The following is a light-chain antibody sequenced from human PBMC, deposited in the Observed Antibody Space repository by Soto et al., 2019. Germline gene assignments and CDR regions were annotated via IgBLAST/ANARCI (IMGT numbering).Light chain of an antibody. CDR3: QQYGYSPIT. V-gene: IGKV3-11*01. CDR1: QSVSSY. J-gene: IGKJ5*01. Sequence: IVLPKYTDTLSLSPGERATLSCRASQSVSSYLAWYQQKPGQAPRLLIYDASNRATGIPARFSGSGSGADFTLTISRLEPEDFAVYYCQQYGYSPITFGQRTRLEIK. CDR2: DAS.